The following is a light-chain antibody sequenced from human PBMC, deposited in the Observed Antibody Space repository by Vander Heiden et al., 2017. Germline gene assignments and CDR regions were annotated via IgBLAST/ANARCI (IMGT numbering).Light chain of an antibody. CDR3: QQAHTFPRT. CDR1: QGINGW. V-gene: IGKV1-12*01. J-gene: IGKJ4*02. CDR2: AAS. Sequence: DIQRTQPPSSVSASVGERVTITCRASQGINGWLAWYQQRPGKAPQLLIYAASSLHTGVPSRFRGSGFGTEYTLTISSLQPEDFGTYFCQQAHTFPRTFGGGTRVEIK.